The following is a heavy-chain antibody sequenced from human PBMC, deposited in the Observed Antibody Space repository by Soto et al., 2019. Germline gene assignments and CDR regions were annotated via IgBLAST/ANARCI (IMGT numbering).Heavy chain of an antibody. CDR2: IYWNDDK. CDR1: GFSLSTSGVG. Sequence: SGPTLVNPTQTLTLTCTFSGFSLSTSGVGVGWIRQPPGKALEWLALIYWNDDKRYSPSLKSRLTITKDTSKNQVVLTMTNMDPVDTATYYCAHRPGSGWYGNWFDPWGQGTLVTVSS. V-gene: IGHV2-5*01. D-gene: IGHD6-19*01. J-gene: IGHJ5*02. CDR3: AHRPGSGWYGNWFDP.